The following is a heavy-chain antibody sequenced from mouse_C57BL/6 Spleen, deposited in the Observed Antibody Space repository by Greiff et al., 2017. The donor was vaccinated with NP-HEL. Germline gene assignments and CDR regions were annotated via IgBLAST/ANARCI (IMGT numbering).Heavy chain of an antibody. D-gene: IGHD1-1*01. CDR1: GYSITSDY. Sequence: EVKLVESGPGLAKPSQTLSLTCSVTGYSITSDYWNWIRKFPGNKLEYMGYISYSGSTYYNPSLKSRISITRDTSKNQYYLQLNSVTTEDTATYYCARFPYYYGSSYDWYFDVWGTGTTVTVSS. V-gene: IGHV3-8*01. CDR2: ISYSGST. CDR3: ARFPYYYGSSYDWYFDV. J-gene: IGHJ1*03.